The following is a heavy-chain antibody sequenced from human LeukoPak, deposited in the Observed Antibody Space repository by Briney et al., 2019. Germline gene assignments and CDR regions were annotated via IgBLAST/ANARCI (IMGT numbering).Heavy chain of an antibody. D-gene: IGHD3-10*01. V-gene: IGHV4-61*02. J-gene: IGHJ4*02. Sequence: SETLSLTCTVSGDSISGNHYWNWIRQPAGKGLGWIGRIFTSGNSNYNPSLTSRVTISLDTSKDQFSLRLSSVTAADTAFYYCARESATSGSTDWGQGTLVTVSS. CDR2: IFTSGNS. CDR1: GDSISGNHY. CDR3: ARESATSGSTD.